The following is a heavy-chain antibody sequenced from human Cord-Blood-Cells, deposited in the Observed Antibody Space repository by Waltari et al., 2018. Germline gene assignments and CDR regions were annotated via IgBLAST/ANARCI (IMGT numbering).Heavy chain of an antibody. CDR1: GFTFSNPW. J-gene: IGHJ3*02. D-gene: IGHD6-13*01. V-gene: IGHV3-15*01. CDR2: IKSKTDGGTT. CDR3: TTDRIAAADAFDI. Sequence: EVQLVESGGGLVKPGGSLRLSCAASGFTFSNPWMSWVRQAPGKGLEWVGRIKSKTDGGTTDYAAPVKGRFTISRDDSKNTLYLQMNSLKTEDTAVYYCTTDRIAAADAFDIWGQGTMVTVSS.